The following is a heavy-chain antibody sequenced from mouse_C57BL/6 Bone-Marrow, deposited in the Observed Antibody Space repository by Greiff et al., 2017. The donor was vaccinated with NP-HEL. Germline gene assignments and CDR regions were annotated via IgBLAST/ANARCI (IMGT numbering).Heavy chain of an antibody. D-gene: IGHD4-1*01. CDR3: SRSKLGPYYFDY. Sequence: VQLQQPGAELVKPGASVKLSCKASGYTFTSYWMHWVKQRPGQGLEWIGMIHPNSGSTNYNEKFKSKATLTVDKSSSTAYMQLSSLTSEDSAVYYCSRSKLGPYYFDYWVQGTTLTVSS. J-gene: IGHJ2*01. CDR1: GYTFTSYW. CDR2: IHPNSGST. V-gene: IGHV1-64*01.